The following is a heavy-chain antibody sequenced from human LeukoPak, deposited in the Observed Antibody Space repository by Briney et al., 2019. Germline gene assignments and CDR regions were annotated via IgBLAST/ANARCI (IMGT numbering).Heavy chain of an antibody. CDR1: GGSICSYY. CDR3: ARVPRIEAGATGDWFDP. J-gene: IGHJ5*02. Sequence: PSETLSLTCTVSGGSICSYYWSWIRQPPGKGLEWIGFIYYSGSTNYNPSLKSRVTISVDTSKNQFFLNLRSVTAADTAVYYCARVPRIEAGATGDWFDPWGQGTVVTVSS. V-gene: IGHV4-59*01. D-gene: IGHD6-13*01. CDR2: IYYSGST.